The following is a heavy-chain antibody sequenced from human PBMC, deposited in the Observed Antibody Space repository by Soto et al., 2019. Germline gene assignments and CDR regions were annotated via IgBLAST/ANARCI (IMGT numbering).Heavy chain of an antibody. J-gene: IGHJ6*03. V-gene: IGHV3-9*01. CDR3: AKGNFAYYYYYMDV. CDR2: ISWNSGDI. CDR1: GFTFDDYA. Sequence: EVQLVESGGGLVHPGRSLRLSCAASGFTFDDYAMHWVRQAPGKGLEWVSSISWNSGDIGYADSVKGRFIISRDNAKNSLYLQMNSLRAEDTALYYCAKGNFAYYYYYMDVWGKGTTVTVSS.